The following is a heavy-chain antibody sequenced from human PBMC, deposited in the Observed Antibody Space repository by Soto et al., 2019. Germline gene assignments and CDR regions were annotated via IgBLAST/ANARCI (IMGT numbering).Heavy chain of an antibody. CDR1: GFPFRNYP. J-gene: IGHJ4*02. Sequence: QVQLVESGGGVVQPGGSLRLSCVASGFPFRNYPMHWVRQSPGKGLEWMSFISYDGSNTNYADSVKGRFTISRDNAANTLYLQMTSLRPEDTAIYHCASLPNRRESSGFYHWGQGSQVTVSS. CDR2: ISYDGSNT. CDR3: ASLPNRRESSGFYH. V-gene: IGHV3-30*01. D-gene: IGHD3-22*01.